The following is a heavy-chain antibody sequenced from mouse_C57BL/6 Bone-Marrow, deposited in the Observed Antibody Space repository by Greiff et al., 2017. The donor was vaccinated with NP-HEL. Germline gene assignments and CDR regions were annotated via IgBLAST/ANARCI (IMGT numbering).Heavy chain of an antibody. Sequence: QVQLQQPGAELVMPGASVKLSCKASGYTFTSYCMHWVKQRPGQGLEWIGVIYPSDSNTNYNHKFKGKSTLTDDKSSSTACMQLSSLTSEDSAGYYCARELQGLRRLYFDYWGQGTTLTVSS. CDR2: IYPSDSNT. CDR1: GYTFTSYC. V-gene: IGHV1-69*01. D-gene: IGHD2-2*01. J-gene: IGHJ2*01. CDR3: ARELQGLRRLYFDY.